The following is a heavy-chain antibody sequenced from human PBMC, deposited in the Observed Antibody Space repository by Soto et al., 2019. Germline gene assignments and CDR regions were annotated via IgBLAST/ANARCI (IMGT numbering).Heavy chain of an antibody. CDR3: AKEGDYDILTGYDY. D-gene: IGHD3-9*01. V-gene: IGHV3-23*01. Sequence: GGSLRISCAASGFTFSSYAMSWVRQAPGKGLEWVSAISGSGGSTYYADSVKGRFTISRDNSKNTLYLQMNSLRAEDTAVYYCAKEGDYDILTGYDYWGQGTLVTVSS. J-gene: IGHJ4*02. CDR1: GFTFSSYA. CDR2: ISGSGGST.